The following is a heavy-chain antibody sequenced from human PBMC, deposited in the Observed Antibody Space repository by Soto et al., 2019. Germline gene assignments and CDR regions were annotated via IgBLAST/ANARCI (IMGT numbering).Heavy chain of an antibody. CDR2: ISSTTNYI. CDR3: ARESEDLTSNFDY. V-gene: IGHV3-21*01. CDR1: GFTFTRYS. Sequence: EVQLVESGGCLVKPGGSLRLSCAASGFTFTRYSMNWVRQAPGKGLVWVSSISSTTNYIYYADSMKGRFTVSRNNAKNSVYLEMNSLSAEDTAVYYCARESEDLTSNFDYWGQGTLVTVSS. J-gene: IGHJ4*02.